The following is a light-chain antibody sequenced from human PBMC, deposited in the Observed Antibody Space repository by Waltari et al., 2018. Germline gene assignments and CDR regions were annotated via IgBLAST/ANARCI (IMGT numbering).Light chain of an antibody. J-gene: IGLJ1*01. Sequence: QSVLTQPPSATGSPGQSVTISCTGTNSDVGPYNSVSWYQQHPGKVPKLLIYEVTKRPSGVPDRFSGSKSGNTASLTVSGLQADDEADYYCSSYAHNNHFVFGTGTKVTVL. CDR3: SSYAHNNHFV. V-gene: IGLV2-8*01. CDR2: EVT. CDR1: NSDVGPYNS.